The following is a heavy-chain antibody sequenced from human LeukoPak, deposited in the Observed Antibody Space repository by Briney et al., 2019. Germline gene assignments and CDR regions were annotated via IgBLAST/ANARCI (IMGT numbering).Heavy chain of an antibody. J-gene: IGHJ4*02. CDR2: IWYDGSNK. CDR1: GFTSSSYG. V-gene: IGHV3-33*06. CDR3: GKGVGGTPGE. Sequence: GGSLRLSCAASGFTSSSYGMHWVRQAPGKGLEWVAVIWYDGSNKYYADSVKGRFIISRDNSKNTLYLQMNSLRAEDTAVYYLGKGVGGTPGEWGQGTLVTVSS. D-gene: IGHD3-3*01.